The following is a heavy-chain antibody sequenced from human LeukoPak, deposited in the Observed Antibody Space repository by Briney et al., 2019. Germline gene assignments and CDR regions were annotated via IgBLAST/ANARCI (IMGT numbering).Heavy chain of an antibody. D-gene: IGHD4-17*01. CDR1: GYTFTSYY. V-gene: IGHV1-46*01. CDR3: ARDHPIDYGLDY. J-gene: IGHJ4*02. CDR2: INPSGGST. Sequence: ASVRVSCKASGYTFTSYYMHWVRQAPGQGLEWMGIINPSGGSTSYAQKFQGRVTMTRDTSTSTVYMELSSLRSEDTAVYYCARDHPIDYGLDYWGQGTLVTVSS.